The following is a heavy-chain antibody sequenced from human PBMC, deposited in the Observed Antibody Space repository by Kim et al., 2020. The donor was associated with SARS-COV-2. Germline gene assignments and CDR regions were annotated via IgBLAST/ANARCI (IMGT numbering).Heavy chain of an antibody. V-gene: IGHV3-74*01. CDR2: ISEDGRST. Sequence: GGSLRLSCAASGFTFTNNWMHWVRQGPGKGLLWVSRISEDGRSTAYADSVEGRFTVSRDNAKNMVYLQMNSLRAEDTAVYYCTRDTKGDYDYWGQGTLVTVSS. J-gene: IGHJ4*02. CDR3: TRDTKGDYDY. CDR1: GFTFTNNW. D-gene: IGHD4-17*01.